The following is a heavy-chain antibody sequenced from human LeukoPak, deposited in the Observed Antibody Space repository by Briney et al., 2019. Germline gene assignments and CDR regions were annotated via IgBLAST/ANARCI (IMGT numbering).Heavy chain of an antibody. D-gene: IGHD6-13*01. V-gene: IGHV3-20*04. Sequence: GGSLRLSCAVSGGTTDDYGMNWVRQAPGKGLEWVSGINWDGTNTYYAESVKGRFTISRDSAEKSLYLHMNSLRDDDTAFYYCVKDRSSNCYSFDYWGQGTLVTVSS. CDR2: INWDGTNT. CDR3: VKDRSSNCYSFDY. CDR1: GGTTDDYG. J-gene: IGHJ4*02.